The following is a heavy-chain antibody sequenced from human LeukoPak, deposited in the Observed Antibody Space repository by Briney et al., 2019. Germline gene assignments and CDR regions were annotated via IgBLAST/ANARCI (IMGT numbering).Heavy chain of an antibody. D-gene: IGHD3-22*01. CDR1: GFTFSSYA. V-gene: IGHV3-23*01. Sequence: PGGSLRLSCAASGFTFSSYAMSWVRQAPGKGLEWVSAISGSGGSTYYADSVKGRFTISRDNSKNTLYLQMNSLRAEDTAVYYCAKDLVIVVVRPNYYFDYWGQGTLVTVSS. J-gene: IGHJ4*02. CDR3: AKDLVIVVVRPNYYFDY. CDR2: ISGSGGST.